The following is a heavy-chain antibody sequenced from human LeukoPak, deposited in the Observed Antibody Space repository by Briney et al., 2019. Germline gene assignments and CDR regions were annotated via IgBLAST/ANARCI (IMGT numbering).Heavy chain of an antibody. CDR2: SSSSSNTI. J-gene: IGHJ4*02. CDR3: ARAVTVVTRGGLVFDY. V-gene: IGHV3-48*02. D-gene: IGHD2-21*02. Sequence: QPGGSLRLSCAASGFTFSSYSMNWVRQAPGKGLEWVSYSSSSSNTIYYADSVKGRFTISRDNAKNSLFLQMNSLRDEDTSVYYCARAVTVVTRGGLVFDYWGQGTLVTVSS. CDR1: GFTFSSYS.